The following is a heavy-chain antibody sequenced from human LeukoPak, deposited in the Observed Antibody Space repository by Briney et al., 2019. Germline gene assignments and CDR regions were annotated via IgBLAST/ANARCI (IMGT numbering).Heavy chain of an antibody. J-gene: IGHJ4*02. CDR2: ITGSGDST. CDR1: GFTFSSYA. V-gene: IGHV3-23*01. Sequence: GGSLRLSCAASGFTFSSYAMSWVRQAPGKGLEWVSGITGSGDSTYYAVSVKGRFTISRDNSKNTLYLQMNSLRAEDTAVYYCANPRGASMFDYWGQGTLVTVSS. CDR3: ANPRGASMFDY. D-gene: IGHD3-10*01.